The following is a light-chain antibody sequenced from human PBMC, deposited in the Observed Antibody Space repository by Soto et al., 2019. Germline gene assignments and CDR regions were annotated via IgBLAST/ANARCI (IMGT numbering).Light chain of an antibody. CDR1: QSAGNF. Sequence: EIVMMQSPATLSVSPGETASLSCRASQSAGNFLAWYQQKPGQAPRLLIYYISTRATGIPARFSGSGSGTEFTLTINSLQSEDSAVYYCQQHNQWPITFGHGTRLEIK. CDR3: QQHNQWPIT. J-gene: IGKJ5*01. V-gene: IGKV3D-15*01. CDR2: YIS.